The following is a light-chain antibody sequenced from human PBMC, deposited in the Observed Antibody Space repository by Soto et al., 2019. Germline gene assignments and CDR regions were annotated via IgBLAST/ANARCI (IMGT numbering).Light chain of an antibody. Sequence: DIQMTQSPSTLSASVGDRVTITCRASQSISTWLAWYQQKIGKAPKLLIYDASTLESGVPSRFSGSGSGTEFTLTIRSLQPDDFATYYCQQYLTYSSLTFGGGTKGDIK. J-gene: IGKJ4*01. CDR3: QQYLTYSSLT. V-gene: IGKV1-5*01. CDR2: DAS. CDR1: QSISTW.